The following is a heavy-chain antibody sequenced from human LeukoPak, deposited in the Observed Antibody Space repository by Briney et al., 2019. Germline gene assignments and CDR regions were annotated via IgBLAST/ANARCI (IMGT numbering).Heavy chain of an antibody. CDR1: GFTFSSYA. Sequence: PGRSLRLSCAASGFTFSSYAMHWVRQAPGRGLEWVSLINTGGTTYYADSVKGRFTISRDNSKNTLYLQMNSLRAEDTAVYYCAREYQDSGTYLYGMDVWGQGTTVTVSS. CDR2: INTGGTT. D-gene: IGHD3-10*01. CDR3: AREYQDSGTYLYGMDV. J-gene: IGHJ6*02. V-gene: IGHV3-53*01.